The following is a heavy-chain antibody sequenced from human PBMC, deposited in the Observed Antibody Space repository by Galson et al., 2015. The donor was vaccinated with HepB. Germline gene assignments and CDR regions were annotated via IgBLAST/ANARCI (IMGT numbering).Heavy chain of an antibody. D-gene: IGHD5-12*01. CDR3: ARDMRWLRTTLYGMDV. Sequence: CAISGDSVSSNSAAWNWIRQSPSRGLEWLGRTYYRSKWYNDYAVSVKSRITINPDTSKNQFSLQLNSVTPEDTAVYYCARDMRWLRTTLYGMDVWGQGTTVTVSS. CDR2: TYYRSKWYN. J-gene: IGHJ6*02. CDR1: GDSVSSNSAA. V-gene: IGHV6-1*01.